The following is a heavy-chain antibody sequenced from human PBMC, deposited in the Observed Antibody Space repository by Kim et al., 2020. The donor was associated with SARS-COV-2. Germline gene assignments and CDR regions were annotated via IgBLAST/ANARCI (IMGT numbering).Heavy chain of an antibody. Sequence: NPPLKSRVTISVDTSKNPFSLKLSYVTAADTAVYYCARGSNILTGYPFGYWGQGTLVTVSS. J-gene: IGHJ4*02. CDR3: ARGSNILTGYPFGY. D-gene: IGHD3-9*01. V-gene: IGHV4-59*09.